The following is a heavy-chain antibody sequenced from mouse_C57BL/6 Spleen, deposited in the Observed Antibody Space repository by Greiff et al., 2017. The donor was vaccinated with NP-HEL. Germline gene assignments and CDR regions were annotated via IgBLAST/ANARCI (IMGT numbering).Heavy chain of an antibody. CDR1: GYTFTSYW. CDR2: IYPGNSDT. D-gene: IGHD1-1*01. Sequence: VQLQQSGTVLARPGASVKMSCKTSGYTFTSYWMHWVKQRPGQGLEWLGAIYPGNSDTSYNQKFKGKAKLTAVTSASPAYMELSSLTNEDSAVYYCTRGYGSSYGSYWYVDVWGTGTTVTVSS. V-gene: IGHV1-5*01. J-gene: IGHJ1*03. CDR3: TRGYGSSYGSYWYVDV.